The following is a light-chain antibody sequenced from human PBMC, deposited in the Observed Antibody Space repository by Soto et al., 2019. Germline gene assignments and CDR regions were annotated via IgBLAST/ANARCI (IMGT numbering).Light chain of an antibody. V-gene: IGKV1-5*03. Sequence: DIQMTQYPSTLSASVGDRVTITCRASQRIGSGLAWYQQKPGKAPKLLIYKASSLESGVPSRFSGSGSGTEFTLTISSLQPDDFATYYCQQYNTYWYTFGQGTKLEIK. CDR1: QRIGSG. CDR2: KAS. CDR3: QQYNTYWYT. J-gene: IGKJ2*01.